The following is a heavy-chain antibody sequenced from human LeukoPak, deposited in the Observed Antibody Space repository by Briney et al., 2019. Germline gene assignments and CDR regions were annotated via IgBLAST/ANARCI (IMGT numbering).Heavy chain of an antibody. Sequence: ASVKASCKASGYTFTSYGISWVRQAPGQGLEWMGWISAYNGNTNYAQKLQGRVTMTTDTSTSTAYMELRSLRSDDTAVYYCARGGLQQLVLVWFDPWGQGTLVTVSS. CDR2: ISAYNGNT. V-gene: IGHV1-18*01. D-gene: IGHD6-13*01. J-gene: IGHJ5*02. CDR3: ARGGLQQLVLVWFDP. CDR1: GYTFTSYG.